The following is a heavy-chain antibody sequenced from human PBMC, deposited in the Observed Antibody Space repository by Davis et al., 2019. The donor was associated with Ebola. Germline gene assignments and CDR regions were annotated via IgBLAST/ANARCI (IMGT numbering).Heavy chain of an antibody. CDR2: INHSGST. D-gene: IGHD5-12*01. CDR1: GGSFSGYY. J-gene: IGHJ6*02. Sequence: MPSETLSLTCAVYGGSFSGYYWSWIRQPPGKGLEWIGEINHSGSTNYNPSLKSRVTISVDTSKNQFSLKLSSVTAADTAVYYCARCGATPYGMDVWGQGTTVTVSS. V-gene: IGHV4-34*01. CDR3: ARCGATPYGMDV.